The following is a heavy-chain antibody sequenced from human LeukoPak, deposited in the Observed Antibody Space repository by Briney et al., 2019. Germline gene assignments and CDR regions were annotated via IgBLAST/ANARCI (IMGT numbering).Heavy chain of an antibody. D-gene: IGHD3-10*01. J-gene: IGHJ4*02. CDR1: GYSFTSYW. CDR2: IYPGDSDT. CDR3: ARAPTYYYGSGSYLGDY. V-gene: IGHV5-51*01. Sequence: GESLKISCKGSGYSFTSYWIGWVRQMPGKGLEWMGIIYPGDSDTRYSPSFQGQVTISADKSISTAYLQWSSLKASDTAMYYCARAPTYYYGSGSYLGDYWGQGTLVTVSS.